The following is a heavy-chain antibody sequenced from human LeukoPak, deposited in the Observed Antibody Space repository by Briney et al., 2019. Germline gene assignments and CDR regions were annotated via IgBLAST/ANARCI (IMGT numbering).Heavy chain of an antibody. CDR2: INPNSGGT. CDR1: GYTFTSYG. J-gene: IGHJ4*01. Sequence: ASVKVSCKASGYTFTSYGISWVRQAPGQGLEWMGWINPNSGGTNYAQKFQGRVTMTRDTSISTAYMELSRLRSDDTAVYYCARGDYWNFVDYLGQGTLVNGSS. D-gene: IGHD1-7*01. V-gene: IGHV1-2*02. CDR3: ARGDYWNFVDY.